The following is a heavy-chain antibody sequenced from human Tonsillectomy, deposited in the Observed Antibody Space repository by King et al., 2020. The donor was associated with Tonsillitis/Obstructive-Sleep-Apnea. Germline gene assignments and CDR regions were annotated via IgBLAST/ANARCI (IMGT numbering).Heavy chain of an antibody. V-gene: IGHV3-30*01. J-gene: IGHJ6*03. CDR3: ARDRAIRDPYYYFYMDV. CDR1: GFTFSNYA. CDR2: ISYDGSNQ. D-gene: IGHD3-10*01. Sequence: VQLVESGGGVVQPGRSLRLSCAASGFTFSNYAMHWVRQAPGKGLEWVAVISYDGSNQYYADSVRGRFTISRDNSKNTLYLQMNSLRAEDTAVYYCARDRAIRDPYYYFYMDVWGKGTTVTVSS.